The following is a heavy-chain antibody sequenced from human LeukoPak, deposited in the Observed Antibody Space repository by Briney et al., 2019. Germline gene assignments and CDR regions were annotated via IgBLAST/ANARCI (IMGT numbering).Heavy chain of an antibody. J-gene: IGHJ3*02. CDR2: IYYSGST. CDR1: GGSISSGSYY. Sequence: NPSETLSLTCTVSGGSISSGSYYWNWIRQPPGKGLEWIGYIYYSGSTNYNPSLKSRVTISVDTSKNQFSLKLSSVTAADTAVYYCARDYTDAFDIWGQGTMVTVSS. CDR3: ARDYTDAFDI. V-gene: IGHV4-61*01.